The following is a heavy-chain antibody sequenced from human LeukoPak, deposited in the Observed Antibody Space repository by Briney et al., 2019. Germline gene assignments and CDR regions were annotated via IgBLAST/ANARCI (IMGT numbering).Heavy chain of an antibody. Sequence: PGGSLRLSCAASGFTFSNHGMHWVRQAPGKGLEWVAFIQFDGSEKDYADSVKGRFTITRDNSKNTLYLQMNSLRAEDTAVYYCARDSVDIVVVPAAMFSTSKNWYFDLWGRGTLVTVSS. D-gene: IGHD2-2*01. CDR2: IQFDGSEK. J-gene: IGHJ2*01. V-gene: IGHV3-30*02. CDR3: ARDSVDIVVVPAAMFSTSKNWYFDL. CDR1: GFTFSNHG.